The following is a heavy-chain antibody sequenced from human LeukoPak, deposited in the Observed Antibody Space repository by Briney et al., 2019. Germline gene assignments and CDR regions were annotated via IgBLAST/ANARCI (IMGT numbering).Heavy chain of an antibody. CDR3: ARGRIHYYGSGSPFDY. D-gene: IGHD3-10*01. J-gene: IGHJ4*02. CDR1: GGSFSGYY. CDR2: INHSGST. Sequence: SETLSLTCAVYGGSFSGYYWRWIRQPPGKGLEWIGEINHSGSTNYNPSLKSRVTISVDTSKNQFSLKLSSVTAADTAVYYCARGRIHYYGSGSPFDYWGQGTLVTVSS. V-gene: IGHV4-34*01.